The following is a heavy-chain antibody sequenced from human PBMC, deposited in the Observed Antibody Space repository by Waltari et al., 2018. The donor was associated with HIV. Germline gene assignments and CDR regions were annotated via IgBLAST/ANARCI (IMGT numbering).Heavy chain of an antibody. J-gene: IGHJ4*02. CDR3: ARRHSSEGILDY. V-gene: IGHV3-74*01. D-gene: IGHD6-19*01. CDR1: GFTFSNYW. CDR2: INGDGRRI. Sequence: EVQLVESGGGLVQPGGSLRLSCVASGFTFSNYWMHWVRQGPGKGLGVVSRINGDGRRILYADSVDGRFTISRDNARNTLYLQMNSLRAEDTAVYYCARRHSSEGILDYWGQGTLVTVSS.